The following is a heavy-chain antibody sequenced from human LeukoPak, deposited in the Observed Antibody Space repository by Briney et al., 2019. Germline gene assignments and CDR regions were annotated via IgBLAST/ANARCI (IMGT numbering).Heavy chain of an antibody. CDR1: GGSISSYY. V-gene: IGHV4-4*07. CDR2: IYTSGST. Sequence: SETLSLTCTVSGGSISSYYWSWIRQPAGKGLEWIGRIYTSGSTNYNPSLKSRVTISVDTSKNQFSLKLSSVTAADTAVYYCARSEYSYGADAFDIWGQGTMVTVSS. D-gene: IGHD5-18*01. CDR3: ARSEYSYGADAFDI. J-gene: IGHJ3*02.